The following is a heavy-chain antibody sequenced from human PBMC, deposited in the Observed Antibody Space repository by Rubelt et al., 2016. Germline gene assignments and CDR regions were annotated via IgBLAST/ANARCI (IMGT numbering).Heavy chain of an antibody. D-gene: IGHD6-6*01. V-gene: IGHV3-7*04. CDR2: IKQDGSEK. J-gene: IGHJ4*02. CDR3: TRDLPTYSSSPMFDY. Sequence: EVQLVESGGGLVQPGGSLRLSCAASGFTFSSYWMSWVRQAPGKGLEWVATIKQDGSEKYYVDSVKGRFTSSRDNAKNSLYLQMNSLRAEDTAVYYCTRDLPTYSSSPMFDYWGQGTLVTVSS. CDR1: GFTFSSYW.